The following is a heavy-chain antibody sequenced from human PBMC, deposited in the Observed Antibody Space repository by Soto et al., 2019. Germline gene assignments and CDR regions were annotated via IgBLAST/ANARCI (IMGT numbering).Heavy chain of an antibody. Sequence: QVQLVQSGAEAKKPGASVKVSCKASGYTFTSYDINWVRQATGQGLEWMGWMNPNSGNTGYAQKFQGRVTMTRNNSISTAYMELSSLRSEDTAVYYCARVSSGCYDYYYYYMDVWGKGTTVTVSS. D-gene: IGHD3-22*01. CDR2: MNPNSGNT. CDR1: GYTFTSYD. CDR3: ARVSSGCYDYYYYYMDV. J-gene: IGHJ6*03. V-gene: IGHV1-8*01.